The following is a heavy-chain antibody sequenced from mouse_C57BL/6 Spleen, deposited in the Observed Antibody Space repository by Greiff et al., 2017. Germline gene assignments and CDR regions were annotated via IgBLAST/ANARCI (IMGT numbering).Heavy chain of an antibody. J-gene: IGHJ4*01. CDR3: ARGDYYGSSPYNYAMYY. V-gene: IGHV1-26*01. CDR1: GYTFTDFY. CDR2: INPNNGGT. D-gene: IGHD1-1*01. Sequence: EVQLQQSGPELVKPGASVKLSCKASGYTFTDFYMNWVKQCHGKSLEWIGDINPNNGGTSYNQKFKGKATLTVDKSSSTAYMELRSLTSEDSAVYYCARGDYYGSSPYNYAMYYWGQGTSVTVAS.